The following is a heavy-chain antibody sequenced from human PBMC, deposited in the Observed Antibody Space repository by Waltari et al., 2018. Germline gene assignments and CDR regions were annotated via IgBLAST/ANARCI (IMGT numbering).Heavy chain of an antibody. V-gene: IGHV3-23*04. CDR3: ANKGGWGIAVAGYNWFDP. D-gene: IGHD6-19*01. Sequence: EVQLVESGGGLVQPGGSLRLSCAASGFTFSSYAMSWVRQAPGKGLEWVSAISGSVGSTYYADAVMGRFTISRDNSKNTLYLQRNSLRAEDTAVYYCANKGGWGIAVAGYNWFDPWGQGTLVTVSS. CDR1: GFTFSSYA. CDR2: ISGSVGST. J-gene: IGHJ5*02.